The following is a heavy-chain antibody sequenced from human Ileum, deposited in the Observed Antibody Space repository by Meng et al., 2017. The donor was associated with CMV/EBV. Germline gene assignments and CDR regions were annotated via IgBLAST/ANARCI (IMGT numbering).Heavy chain of an antibody. CDR3: ASQTGDRVY. Sequence: ASVKVSCKASGYTFTGYYMHWVRQAPGQGREWMGRINPNSGDTSYAQNFQGRVTMTRDTSISTAYMELSSLRSDDTAVYYCASQTGDRVYWGQGTLVTVSS. D-gene: IGHD1-1*01. V-gene: IGHV1-2*06. CDR1: GYTFTGYY. CDR2: INPNSGDT. J-gene: IGHJ4*02.